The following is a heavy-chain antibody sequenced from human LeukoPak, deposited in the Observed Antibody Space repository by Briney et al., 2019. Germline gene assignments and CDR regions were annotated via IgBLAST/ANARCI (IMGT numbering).Heavy chain of an antibody. CDR1: GGSIRSSSYY. Sequence: PSETLSLTCTVSGGSIRSSSYYWAWIRQPAGKGLEWIGSIYDSGSTYYNPSLKSRVTISVDRSKNQFSLKLSSVTAADTAVYYCARGRPNGIHYYDSSSDYWGQGTLVTVSS. J-gene: IGHJ4*02. V-gene: IGHV4-39*07. CDR3: ARGRPNGIHYYDSSSDY. D-gene: IGHD3-22*01. CDR2: IYDSGST.